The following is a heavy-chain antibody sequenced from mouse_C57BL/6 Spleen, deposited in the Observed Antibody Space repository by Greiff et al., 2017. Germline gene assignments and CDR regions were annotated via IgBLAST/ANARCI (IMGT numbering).Heavy chain of an antibody. V-gene: IGHV1-62-2*01. J-gene: IGHJ3*01. CDR3: ARHEGGAYYSNYCFAY. CDR1: GYTFTEYT. CDR2: FYPGSGSI. Sequence: VQLQESGAELVKPGASVKLSCKASGYTFTEYTIHWVKQRSGQGLEWIGWFYPGSGSIKYNEKFKDKATLTADKSSRPVYMELSRLTSEDSAVYFCARHEGGAYYSNYCFAYWGKGTLVTVSA. D-gene: IGHD2-5*01.